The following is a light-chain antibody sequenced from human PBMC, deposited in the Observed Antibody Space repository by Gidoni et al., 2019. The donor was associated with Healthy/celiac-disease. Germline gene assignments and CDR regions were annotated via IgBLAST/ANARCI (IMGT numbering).Light chain of an antibody. Sequence: SHVLTQPHSVSVAPGQTARITCGGNNIGSKSVNWYQQKPGQAPVLVGYDDSDRPSGIPERFSGSNSGNTATLTISRVEAGDEADYYCQVWDSSSDHWVFGGGTKLTVL. CDR3: QVWDSSSDHWV. CDR2: DDS. J-gene: IGLJ3*02. CDR1: NIGSKS. V-gene: IGLV3-21*02.